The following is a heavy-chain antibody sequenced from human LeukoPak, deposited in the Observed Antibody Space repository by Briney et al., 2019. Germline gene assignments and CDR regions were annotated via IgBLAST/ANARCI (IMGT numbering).Heavy chain of an antibody. CDR1: GFTFSSYA. J-gene: IGHJ4*02. Sequence: GGSLRLSCAASGFTFSSYAMSWVRQAPGKGLEWVSAISGSGGSTYYADSVKGRFTISRDNSKNTLYLQMNSLRAEDTAVYYCAKGIHSSSWYKGSGYWGQGTLVTVSS. V-gene: IGHV3-23*01. D-gene: IGHD6-13*01. CDR2: ISGSGGST. CDR3: AKGIHSSSWYKGSGY.